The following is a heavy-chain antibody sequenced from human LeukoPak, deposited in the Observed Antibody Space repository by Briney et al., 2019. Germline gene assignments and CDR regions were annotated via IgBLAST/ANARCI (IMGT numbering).Heavy chain of an antibody. V-gene: IGHV3-11*01. Sequence: GGSLRLSCAASGFTFSDYYMSWIRQAPGKGLEWVSYISSSGSTIYYADSVKGRFTISRDNTKNSLYLQMNSLRAEDTAVYYCARVELWFGEAKHYYYGMDVWGQGTTVTVSS. D-gene: IGHD3-10*01. CDR1: GFTFSDYY. J-gene: IGHJ6*02. CDR3: ARVELWFGEAKHYYYGMDV. CDR2: ISSSGSTI.